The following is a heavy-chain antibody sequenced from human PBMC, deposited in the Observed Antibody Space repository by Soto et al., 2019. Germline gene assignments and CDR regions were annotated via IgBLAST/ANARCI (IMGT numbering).Heavy chain of an antibody. D-gene: IGHD5-18*01. J-gene: IGHJ6*02. CDR1: GFTFSSYA. V-gene: IGHV3-23*01. CDR3: AKDYGYSRFYGMDV. CDR2: ISGSGGST. Sequence: GGSLRLSCAASGFTFSSYAMSWVRQAPGKGLEWVSAISGSGGSTYYADSVKGRFTISRDNSKNTLYLQMNSLRAEDTAVYYCAKDYGYSRFYGMDVWGQGTTVTVSS.